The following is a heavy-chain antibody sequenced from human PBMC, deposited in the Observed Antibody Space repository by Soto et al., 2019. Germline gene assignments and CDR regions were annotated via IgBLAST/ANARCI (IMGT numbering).Heavy chain of an antibody. CDR3: ARVKGLITMVRGVMPRYAFDI. CDR1: GFTFSSYW. CDR2: IKQDGSEK. D-gene: IGHD3-10*01. J-gene: IGHJ3*02. Sequence: GGSLRLSCAASGFTFSSYWMSWVRQAPGKGLEWVANIKQDGSEKYYVDSVKGRFTISRDNAKNSLYLQMNSLRAEDTAVYYCARVKGLITMVRGVMPRYAFDIWGQGTMVTVSS. V-gene: IGHV3-7*05.